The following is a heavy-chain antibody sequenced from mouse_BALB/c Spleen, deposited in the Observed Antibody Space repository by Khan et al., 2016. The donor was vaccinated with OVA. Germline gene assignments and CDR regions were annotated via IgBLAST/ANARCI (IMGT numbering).Heavy chain of an antibody. CDR3: AISYYGSFWYFDV. CDR1: GFTLMSYY. V-gene: IGHV1S56*01. J-gene: IGHJ1*01. Sequence: QVQLKQSGPELVKPGASVKMSCKASGFTLMSYYIHWVKQRPGQGLEWIGWIYPGDGRTKYNENFKGKTTLTADKSSSQAYMLLSSLTSEDSAIYFCAISYYGSFWYFDVWGAGTTVTVSS. CDR2: IYPGDGRT. D-gene: IGHD1-1*01.